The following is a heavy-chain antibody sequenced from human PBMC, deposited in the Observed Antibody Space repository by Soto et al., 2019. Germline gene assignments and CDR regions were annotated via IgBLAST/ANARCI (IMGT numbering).Heavy chain of an antibody. CDR2: GSA. V-gene: IGHV1-69*01. Sequence: QVQLVQSGAEVKKPGSSVKVSCKASGGTFSIYTISWVRQAPGQGLEWMGGSANSAQKVQGRLTVTADESTSTVDLELSSLTSEDTAVYYCAREGPPEIAWFDPWGQGTLVSVSS. D-gene: IGHD2-21*01. CDR3: AREGPPEIAWFDP. CDR1: GGTFSIYT. J-gene: IGHJ5*02.